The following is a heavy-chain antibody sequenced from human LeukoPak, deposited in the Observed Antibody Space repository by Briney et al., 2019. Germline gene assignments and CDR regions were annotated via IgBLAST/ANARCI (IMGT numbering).Heavy chain of an antibody. CDR3: ARGELLPDY. Sequence: ASVTVSCKASGYTFNSYGISWLRQAPGPGLEWMGWISAYNGNTNYAQKLQRRVTMTTDTSTSTAYMELRSLIPDDTAVYYCARGELLPDYWGQGSLVTVSS. V-gene: IGHV1-18*01. CDR1: GYTFNSYG. CDR2: ISAYNGNT. D-gene: IGHD1-26*01. J-gene: IGHJ4*02.